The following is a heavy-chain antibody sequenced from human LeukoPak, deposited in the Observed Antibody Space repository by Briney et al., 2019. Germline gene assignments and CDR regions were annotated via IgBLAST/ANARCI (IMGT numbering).Heavy chain of an antibody. CDR1: GFTFSSYG. Sequence: GGSLRLSCAASGFTFSSYGMHWVRQAPGKGLEWVAVIWYDGSNKYYADSVKGRFTISRDNSKNTLYLQMNSLRAEDTAVYYCARDLEGLMDSVEMSDAFDIWGQGTMVTVSS. D-gene: IGHD2-8*01. CDR3: ARDLEGLMDSVEMSDAFDI. J-gene: IGHJ3*02. CDR2: IWYDGSNK. V-gene: IGHV3-33*01.